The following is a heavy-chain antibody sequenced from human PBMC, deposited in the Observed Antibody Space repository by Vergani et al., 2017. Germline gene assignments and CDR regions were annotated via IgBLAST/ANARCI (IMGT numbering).Heavy chain of an antibody. CDR1: GFTFSSYG. CDR3: AKESRYSYGRGGYYYYGMYV. J-gene: IGHJ6*02. CDR2: ISYDGSNK. V-gene: IGHV3-30*18. Sequence: QVQLVESGGGVVQPGRSLRLSCAASGFTFSSYGMHWVRQAPGKGLEWVAVISYDGSNKYYADSVKGRFTISRDNSKNTLSLQMNSLRAEDTAVYYCAKESRYSYGRGGYYYYGMYVWGQGTTVTVSS. D-gene: IGHD5-18*01.